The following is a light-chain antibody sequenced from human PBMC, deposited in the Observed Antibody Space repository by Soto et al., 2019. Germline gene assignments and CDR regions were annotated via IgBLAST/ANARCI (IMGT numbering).Light chain of an antibody. Sequence: DIVMTQSPDSLAVSLGERATINCKSSQSLFFRSKNKDYLAWYQHKPGQPPKLLFYWSTTRESGVPDRFSGSGSGTDFTLTISSLQAEDVEVYYCHQYYSIPYSFGQGTKLEIK. CDR2: WST. CDR3: HQYYSIPYS. V-gene: IGKV4-1*01. CDR1: QSLFFRSKNKDY. J-gene: IGKJ2*03.